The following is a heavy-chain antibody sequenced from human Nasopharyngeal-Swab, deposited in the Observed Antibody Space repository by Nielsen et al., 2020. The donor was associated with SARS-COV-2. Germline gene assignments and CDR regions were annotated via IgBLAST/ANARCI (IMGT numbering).Heavy chain of an antibody. CDR2: IYYSGST. CDR3: ARGFVGAYYDSNLDV. J-gene: IGHJ6*04. V-gene: IGHV4-31*02. D-gene: IGHD3-22*01. Sequence: WIRQAPGTGLEWIGYIYYSGSTYYNPSLKSRVTISVDTSKNQFSLNLSSVTAADTAVYYFARGFVGAYYDSNLDVWGKGTTVTVSS.